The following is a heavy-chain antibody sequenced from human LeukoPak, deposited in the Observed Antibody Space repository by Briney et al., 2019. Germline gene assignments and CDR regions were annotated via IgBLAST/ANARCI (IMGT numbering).Heavy chain of an antibody. CDR1: GGSISSYY. CDR2: IYTSGST. D-gene: IGHD3-3*01. V-gene: IGHV4-4*07. CDR3: ARWIAEWSPDAFDI. J-gene: IGHJ3*02. Sequence: SETLSLTCTVSGGSISSYYWSWIRQPAGKGLEWIGRIYTSGSTNYNPSLKSRVTMSVDTSKNQFSLKLSSVTAADTAVYYCARWIAEWSPDAFDIWGQGTMVTVSS.